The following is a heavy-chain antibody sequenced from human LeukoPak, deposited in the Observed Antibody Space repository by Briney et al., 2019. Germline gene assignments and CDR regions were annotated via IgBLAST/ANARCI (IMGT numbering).Heavy chain of an antibody. V-gene: IGHV3-23*01. J-gene: IGHJ6*02. CDR2: ISGSGGST. Sequence: GGSLRLSCAASGYTFSGYAMSWVRQAPGKGLEWVSAISGSGGSTYYADSVKGRFTISRDNSKNTLYLQMNSLRAEDTAVYYCADLNGRMDVWGQGTTVTVSS. CDR1: GYTFSGYA. D-gene: IGHD2-8*01. CDR3: ADLNGRMDV.